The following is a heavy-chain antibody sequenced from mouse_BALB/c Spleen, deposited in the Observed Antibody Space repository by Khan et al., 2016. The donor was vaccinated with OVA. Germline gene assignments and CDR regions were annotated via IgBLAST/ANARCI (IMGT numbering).Heavy chain of an antibody. V-gene: IGHV3-2*02. CDR2: ISSSGST. D-gene: IGHD2-12*01. CDR1: GYSITSDYA. Sequence: EVELVESGPGLVKPSQSLSLTCTVTGYSITSDYAWNWIRQFPGNKLEWMGYISSSGSTSYNPSLKSRISITRDTSKNQFFLHLKSVTTEDTATDNCARSRYYIDGYGLDYWGRGTSVTVSS. J-gene: IGHJ4*01. CDR3: ARSRYYIDGYGLDY.